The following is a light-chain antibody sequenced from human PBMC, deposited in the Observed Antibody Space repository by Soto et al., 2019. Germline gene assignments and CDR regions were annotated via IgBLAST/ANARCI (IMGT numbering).Light chain of an antibody. J-gene: IGLJ1*01. CDR1: SSDVGGYNY. CDR3: CSYAGSNNYV. CDR2: EVS. V-gene: IGLV2-8*01. Sequence: QSALTQPPSASGSPGQSVTISCTGTSSDVGGYNYVSWYQQHPGKAPKLMISEVSKRPSGVPDRFSGSKSGNTASLTVSGLQAEDEADYCCCSYAGSNNYVFGTGTKLTVL.